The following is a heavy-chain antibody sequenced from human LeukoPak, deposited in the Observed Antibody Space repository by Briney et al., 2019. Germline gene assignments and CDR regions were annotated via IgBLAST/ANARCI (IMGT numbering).Heavy chain of an antibody. CDR2: IYYSGST. V-gene: IGHV4-39*01. CDR1: GGSISSSSYY. Sequence: SETLSLTCTVSGGSISSSSYYWGWIRQPPGKGLEWIGSIYYSGSTYYNPSLKSRVTISVDASENQFSLKLSSVTAADTAVYYCARPKYSSSWYVDAVDYWGQGTLVTVSS. CDR3: ARPKYSSSWYVDAVDY. J-gene: IGHJ4*02. D-gene: IGHD6-13*01.